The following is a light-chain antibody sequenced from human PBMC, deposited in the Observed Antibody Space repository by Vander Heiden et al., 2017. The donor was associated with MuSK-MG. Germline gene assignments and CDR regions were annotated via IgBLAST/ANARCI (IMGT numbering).Light chain of an antibody. V-gene: IGKV3-11*01. CDR3: QQRTNWPPYT. Sequence: DIVLTQSPATLSWSPGERPTLSCRSSQTVSSYLAWYQPNPGQAPRLLISDASNRATGIPARFSGSGSATDFTLPISSLVPEDFAVYYCQQRTNWPPYTFGQGTKLEIK. CDR1: QTVSSY. J-gene: IGKJ2*01. CDR2: DAS.